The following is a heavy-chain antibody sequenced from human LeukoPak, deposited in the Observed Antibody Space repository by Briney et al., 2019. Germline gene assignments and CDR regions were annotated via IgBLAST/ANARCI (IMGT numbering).Heavy chain of an antibody. CDR3: ARRSSAGSMDV. CDR1: GYRFTTYW. CDR2: IYPGDSET. V-gene: IGHV5-51*01. J-gene: IGHJ6*02. D-gene: IGHD6-13*01. Sequence: GEPLKISCKGSGYRFTTYWIGWVRQLPGKGLEWMGIIYPGDSETRYSPSFQGQVTISADKSISTAYLQWSSLKASDTAMYYCARRSSAGSMDVWGQGTTVTVSS.